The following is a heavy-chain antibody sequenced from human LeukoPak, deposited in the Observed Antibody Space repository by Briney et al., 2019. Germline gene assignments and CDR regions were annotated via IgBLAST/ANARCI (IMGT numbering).Heavy chain of an antibody. J-gene: IGHJ6*03. D-gene: IGHD3-10*01. Sequence: ASVKVSCKASGYTFTGYYMHWVRQAPGQGLEWMGWINPNSGGTNYAQKFQGRVTMTRDTSISTAYMELSRLRSDDTAVYYCARGNTMVRGVIPYYYYYYMDVWGKGTTVTVSS. CDR2: INPNSGGT. CDR1: GYTFTGYY. CDR3: ARGNTMVRGVIPYYYYYYMDV. V-gene: IGHV1-2*02.